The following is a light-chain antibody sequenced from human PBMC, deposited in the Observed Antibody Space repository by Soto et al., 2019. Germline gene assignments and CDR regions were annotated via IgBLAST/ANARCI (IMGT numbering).Light chain of an antibody. CDR2: DAS. CDR1: QSVRRS. Sequence: EIVLTQSPATLSLSPGERATLSCRASQSVRRSLAWYQQKPGQAPRLLIYDASNRATGIPARFSGSGSGTDFTLTITSLEPEHFAVYYCQQRSNWPPSWTFGQGTKVEIK. CDR3: QQRSNWPPSWT. J-gene: IGKJ1*01. V-gene: IGKV3-11*01.